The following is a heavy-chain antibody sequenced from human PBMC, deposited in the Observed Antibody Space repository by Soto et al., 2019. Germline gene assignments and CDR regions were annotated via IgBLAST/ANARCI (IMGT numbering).Heavy chain of an antibody. D-gene: IGHD2-2*01. V-gene: IGHV3-7*01. CDR3: ARSRAGRTAASYYDYMDV. CDR2: IKQDGGEK. CDR1: GFSFSDYW. Sequence: EVQLVESGGGLVQPGGSLRLSCAAAGFSFSDYWMSWVRQPPGKGLEWVANIKQDGGEKYYVDSVKGRFTISRDNAKSSMYVQRNSLRAVDTAIYYCARSRAGRTAASYYDYMDVWGKGTTVTVSS. J-gene: IGHJ6*03.